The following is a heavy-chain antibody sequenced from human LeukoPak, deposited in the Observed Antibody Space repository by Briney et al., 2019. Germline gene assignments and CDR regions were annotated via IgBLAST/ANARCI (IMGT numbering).Heavy chain of an antibody. CDR1: GYTFTSYD. CDR3: ARGENSSFGGNYMDV. D-gene: IGHD6-13*01. J-gene: IGHJ6*03. CDR2: MNPNSGNT. V-gene: IGHV1-8*01. Sequence: ASVKDSCKASGYTFTSYDINWVRQDTGQGLEWMVWMNPNSGNTGYAQKFQGRVTMTRNTSISTAYMELSSLRSEDTAVYYCARGENSSFGGNYMDVWGKGTTVTVSS.